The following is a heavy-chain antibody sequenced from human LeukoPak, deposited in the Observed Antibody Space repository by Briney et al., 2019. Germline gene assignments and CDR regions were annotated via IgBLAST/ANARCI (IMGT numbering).Heavy chain of an antibody. CDR2: IYWDDDK. CDR3: AHRRSPSILRFLEWLLSRRAYYFDY. CDR1: GFSLSTSGVG. D-gene: IGHD3-3*01. V-gene: IGHV2-5*02. Sequence: SGPTLVKPTQTLTLTCTFSGFSLSTSGVGVGWIRQPPGKALEWLALIYWDDDKRYSPSLKSRLTITKDTSKNQVVLTMTNMDPVDTATYYCAHRRSPSILRFLEWLLSRRAYYFDYWGQGTLVTVSS. J-gene: IGHJ4*02.